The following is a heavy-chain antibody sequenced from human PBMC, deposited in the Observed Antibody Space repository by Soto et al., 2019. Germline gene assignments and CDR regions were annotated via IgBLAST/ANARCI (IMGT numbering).Heavy chain of an antibody. CDR3: AGGYCSGGSCYPAY. V-gene: IGHV3-66*01. J-gene: IGHJ4*02. Sequence: EVQLVESGGGLVQPGGSLRLSCAASGFTVSRNYMTWVRQAPGEGPEWVSTIASGDRTYYGDSVKGRFTISRDNSKNTLYLQMNSLRADDTAVYYCAGGYCSGGSCYPAYWGQGTLVTVSS. CDR2: IASGDRT. CDR1: GFTVSRNY. D-gene: IGHD2-15*01.